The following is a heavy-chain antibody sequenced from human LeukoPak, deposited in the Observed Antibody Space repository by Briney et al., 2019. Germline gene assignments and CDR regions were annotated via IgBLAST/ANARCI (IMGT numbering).Heavy chain of an antibody. V-gene: IGHV3-23*01. J-gene: IGHJ4*02. Sequence: PGGSLRLSCAVSGFTFSNHGMSWVRQAPGKGLEWVSTISGNGVSTYYADSVKGRFTISRDNSKNMVYLQMDSLRAEDTAAYYCSELNSYGDYWGQGTLVTISS. D-gene: IGHD5-18*01. CDR2: ISGNGVST. CDR1: GFTFSNHG. CDR3: SELNSYGDY.